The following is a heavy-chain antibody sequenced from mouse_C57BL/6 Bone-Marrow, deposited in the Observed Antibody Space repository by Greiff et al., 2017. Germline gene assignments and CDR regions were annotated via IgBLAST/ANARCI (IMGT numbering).Heavy chain of an antibody. CDR3: ARTNDGYWDYFDY. V-gene: IGHV1-80*01. CDR2: IYPGDGDT. Sequence: QVQLKQSGAELAKPGASVKISCKASGYAFSSYWMNWVKQRPGKGLEWIGQIYPGDGDTNYNGKFKGKATLTADKSSSTAYMQLSSLTSEDSAVYFCARTNDGYWDYFDYWGQGTTLTVSS. D-gene: IGHD2-3*01. CDR1: GYAFSSYW. J-gene: IGHJ2*01.